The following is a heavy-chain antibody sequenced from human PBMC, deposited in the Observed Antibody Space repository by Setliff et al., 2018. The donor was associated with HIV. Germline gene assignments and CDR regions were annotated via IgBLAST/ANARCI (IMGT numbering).Heavy chain of an antibody. J-gene: IGHJ4*02. CDR3: ARAPPPEHYSGGFYYFDF. CDR2: ISDSGST. V-gene: IGHV4-59*01. Sequence: SETLSLTCTVSGGSIDGYYWAWIRQTPGKGLQWIGYISDSGSTVNNPSLKSRVAISIATPTNQFFLQLTSVTAADTATYYCARAPPPEHYSGGFYYFDFWRQTPLVTVSS. CDR1: GGSIDGYY. D-gene: IGHD3-10*01.